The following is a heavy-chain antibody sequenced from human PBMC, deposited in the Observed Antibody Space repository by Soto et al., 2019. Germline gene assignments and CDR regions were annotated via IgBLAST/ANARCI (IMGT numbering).Heavy chain of an antibody. V-gene: IGHV3-21*01. CDR1: GFTFSSYS. Sequence: GGSLRLSCAASGFTFSSYSMNWVRQAPGKGLEWVSSISSSSSYIYYADSVKGRFTISRDNAKNSLYLQMNSLRAEDTAVYYCARDETLMVYAAWGQGTLVTVSS. CDR2: ISSSSSYI. J-gene: IGHJ5*02. D-gene: IGHD2-8*01. CDR3: ARDETLMVYAA.